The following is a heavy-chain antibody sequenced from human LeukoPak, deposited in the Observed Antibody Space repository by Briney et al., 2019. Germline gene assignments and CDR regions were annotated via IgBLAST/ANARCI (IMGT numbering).Heavy chain of an antibody. V-gene: IGHV4-39*07. D-gene: IGHD3-9*01. Sequence: PSETLSLTCTVSGGSISSSSYYWGWIRQPPGKGLEWIGNIYYTGSTYYNPSLKSRVTISLDTSKNQFSLKLSSVTAADTAVYYCARVWGDILTGYHYLPNFDYWGQGTLVTVSS. CDR3: ARVWGDILTGYHYLPNFDY. J-gene: IGHJ4*02. CDR1: GGSISSSSYY. CDR2: IYYTGST.